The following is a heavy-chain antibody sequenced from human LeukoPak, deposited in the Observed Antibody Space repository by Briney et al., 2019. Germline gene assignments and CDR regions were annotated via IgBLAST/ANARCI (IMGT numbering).Heavy chain of an antibody. V-gene: IGHV3-66*01. CDR3: ARVRTALTNWFDP. CDR1: GLTVSSSY. J-gene: IGHJ5*02. D-gene: IGHD2-21*02. Sequence: GGSLRLSCAASGLTVSSSYMSWVRQAPGKGLEWVSAIYSGGSTYYADSVKGRFTISRDNSKNTLSLQMNSLRAEDTAVYYCARVRTALTNWFDPWGQGTLVTVSS. CDR2: IYSGGST.